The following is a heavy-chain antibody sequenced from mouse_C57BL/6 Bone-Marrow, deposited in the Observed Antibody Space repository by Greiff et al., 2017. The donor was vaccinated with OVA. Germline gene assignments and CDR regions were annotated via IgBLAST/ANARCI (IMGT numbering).Heavy chain of an antibody. Sequence: LQQSGAELVRPGSSVKLSCKDSYFAFMASAMHWVKQRPGHGLEWIGSFTMYSDATEYSENFKGKATLTANQSSSTAYMELSSLTAEDSEVYYCEISYDGSLYYAMDYWGQGTSVTVSS. CDR1: YFAFMASA. CDR2: FTMYSDAT. CDR3: EISYDGSLYYAMDY. D-gene: IGHD1-1*01. V-gene: IGHV1-49*01. J-gene: IGHJ4*01.